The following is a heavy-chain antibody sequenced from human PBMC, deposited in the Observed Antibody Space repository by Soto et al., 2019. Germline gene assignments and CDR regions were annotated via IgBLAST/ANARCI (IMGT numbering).Heavy chain of an antibody. CDR2: IIHSGST. V-gene: IGHV4-34*12. CDR3: ARVVAVAGKGGINERNYYYCGMDV. D-gene: IGHD6-19*01. Sequence: PSETLSLTCAVYGGSFSGYYLGWIRQPPGKGLEWIGEIIHSGSTNYNPSLKSRVTISVDTSKNQFSLKLSSVTAADTAVYYCARVVAVAGKGGINERNYYYCGMDVWGQGTTVTVS. J-gene: IGHJ6*02. CDR1: GGSFSGYY.